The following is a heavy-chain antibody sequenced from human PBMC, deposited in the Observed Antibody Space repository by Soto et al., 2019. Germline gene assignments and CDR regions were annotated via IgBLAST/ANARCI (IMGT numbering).Heavy chain of an antibody. D-gene: IGHD2-2*01. J-gene: IGHJ5*02. CDR3: AHTVLVPAATNWFDH. CDR1: GFSLSTSGVG. Sequence: QITLKEAGPTLVKPTQTLMLTCTFSGFSLSTSGVGVGWIRQPPRTALEWLALIYWDDVKRYSPSLKSTLTITTDTSKNQGVLTMTNMAPVDTATYYCAHTVLVPAATNWFDHCGQGTLVTVSS. CDR2: IYWDDVK. V-gene: IGHV2-5*02.